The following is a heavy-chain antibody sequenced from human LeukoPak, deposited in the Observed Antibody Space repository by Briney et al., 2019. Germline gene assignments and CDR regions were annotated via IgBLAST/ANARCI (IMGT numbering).Heavy chain of an antibody. Sequence: SETLSLTCTVSGGSISSGSYYWSWIRQPAGKGLEWIGRIYTSGSTNYNPSLKSRVTISVDTSKNQFSLKLSSVTAADTAVYYCARSTRRTIYCSGGSCHGFFDYWGQGTLVTVSS. J-gene: IGHJ4*02. D-gene: IGHD2-15*01. CDR3: ARSTRRTIYCSGGSCHGFFDY. CDR2: IYTSGST. CDR1: GGSISSGSYY. V-gene: IGHV4-61*02.